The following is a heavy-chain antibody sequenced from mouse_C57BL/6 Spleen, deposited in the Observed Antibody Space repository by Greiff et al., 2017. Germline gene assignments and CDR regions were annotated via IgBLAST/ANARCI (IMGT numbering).Heavy chain of an antibody. CDR1: GFNITDYY. V-gene: IGHV14-1*01. D-gene: IGHD2-3*01. CDR2: IEPENGAT. CDR3: TTVYDGYCVAWFAY. J-gene: IGHJ3*01. Sequence: VQLQQSGAELVRPGASVKLSCTASGFNITDYYMHWVKQRPEQGLEWIGRIEPENGATEYTPKFQSKATLTADTSSTTAYLQLSSLTSEDTAVYSSTTVYDGYCVAWFAYWGQGTLVTVSA.